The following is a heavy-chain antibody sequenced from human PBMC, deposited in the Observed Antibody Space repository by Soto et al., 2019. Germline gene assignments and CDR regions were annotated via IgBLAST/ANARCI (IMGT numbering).Heavy chain of an antibody. J-gene: IGHJ6*02. V-gene: IGHV4-4*02. D-gene: IGHD6-13*01. CDR1: GGSISSSNW. CDR2: IYHSGST. Sequence: SETLSLTCAVSGGSISSSNWWSWVRQPPGKGLEWIGEIYHSGSTNYNPSLKSRVTISVDKSKNQFSLKLSSVTAADTAVYYCARDPRAAAGTYYYYGMDVWGQGTTVTVSS. CDR3: ARDPRAAAGTYYYYGMDV.